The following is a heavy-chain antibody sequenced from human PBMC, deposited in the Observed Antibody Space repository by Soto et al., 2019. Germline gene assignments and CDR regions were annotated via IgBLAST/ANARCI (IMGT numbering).Heavy chain of an antibody. Sequence: SETLSLTCTVSGYSISSGSYWGWILQPPGKGPEWIASIYHGGTTFYNPSLKSRITISVDTSPNQFSLSLRSVTAAETAVYYWAMAHVMVVVGSTFEYWGHGTRVTVSS. D-gene: IGHD6-19*01. J-gene: IGHJ4*01. CDR1: GYSISSGSY. CDR2: IYHGGTT. V-gene: IGHV4-38-2*02. CDR3: AMAHVMVVVGSTFEY.